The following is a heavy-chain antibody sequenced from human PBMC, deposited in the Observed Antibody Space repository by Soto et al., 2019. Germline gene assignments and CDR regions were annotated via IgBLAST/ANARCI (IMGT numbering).Heavy chain of an antibody. Sequence: EVQLVESGGGLVQPGGSLRLSCAASGFSFDSYWMHWVRQAPGQGPVLVSRIDYDGTTTNYADSVKGRFTISRDNAKNTLYLQMNSLRPEDTAVYYCARGPRASSGGTGAYWGQGTLVTVSS. CDR2: IDYDGTTT. J-gene: IGHJ1*01. D-gene: IGHD2-2*01. CDR3: ARGPRASSGGTGAY. V-gene: IGHV3-74*01. CDR1: GFSFDSYW.